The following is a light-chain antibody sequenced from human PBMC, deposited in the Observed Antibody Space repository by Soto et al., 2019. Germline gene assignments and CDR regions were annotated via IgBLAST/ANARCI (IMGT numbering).Light chain of an antibody. V-gene: IGKV3-20*01. CDR1: QSVDTTF. J-gene: IGKJ1*01. Sequence: EIVLTQSPCSLSLSPGQRATLSCRASQSVDTTFFAWYQKKPGQAPRLLIYGASKRATGIPDRFSGGGSGTDFTLIISRLEPEDFAVYYCQQYMSSVTFGQGTKVEIK. CDR3: QQYMSSVT. CDR2: GAS.